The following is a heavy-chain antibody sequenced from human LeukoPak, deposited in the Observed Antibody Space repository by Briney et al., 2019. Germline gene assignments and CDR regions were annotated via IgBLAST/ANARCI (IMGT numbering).Heavy chain of an antibody. CDR2: ISISSSI. J-gene: IGHJ4*02. CDR1: GLTFNLYS. Sequence: GRSLRPSRAASGLTFNLYSTNWVRHPPRKWLGWVSYISISSSIYYADSVKGRFNISRDNAKNTVYLQMNSLRDEDTAVYYCARDLSATYYFDFWGQGTPVTVSS. V-gene: IGHV3-48*02. D-gene: IGHD6-25*01. CDR3: ARDLSATYYFDF.